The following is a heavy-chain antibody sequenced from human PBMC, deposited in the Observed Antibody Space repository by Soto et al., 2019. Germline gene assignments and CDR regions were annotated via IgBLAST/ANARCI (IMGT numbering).Heavy chain of an antibody. J-gene: IGHJ5*02. Sequence: GGSLRVSCAASGCPFSSYSRNWVRQAPGKGLEWVSYISSSSSTIYYADSVKGRFTISRDNAKNSLYLQMNSLRAEDTAVYYCAREYCSGGSCYPDPWGQGTLVTVSS. CDR1: GCPFSSYS. CDR3: AREYCSGGSCYPDP. D-gene: IGHD2-15*01. V-gene: IGHV3-48*01. CDR2: ISSSSSTI.